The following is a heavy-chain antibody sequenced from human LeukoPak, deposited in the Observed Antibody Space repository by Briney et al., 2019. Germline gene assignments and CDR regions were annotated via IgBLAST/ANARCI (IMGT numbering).Heavy chain of an antibody. Sequence: SQTLSLTCAISGDSFSINSAAWNWIRQSPSRGLEWLGRTYQRSKWYDDYAVSVKSRITINPDISKNQFSLQLNSVTPEDTAVYYCARSPSPYSSGWYFDYWGQGTLVTVSS. CDR3: ARSPSPYSSGWYFDY. CDR2: TYQRSKWYD. D-gene: IGHD6-19*01. V-gene: IGHV6-1*01. J-gene: IGHJ4*02. CDR1: GDSFSINSAA.